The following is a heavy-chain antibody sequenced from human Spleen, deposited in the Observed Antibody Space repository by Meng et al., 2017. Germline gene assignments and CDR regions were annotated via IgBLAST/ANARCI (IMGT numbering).Heavy chain of an antibody. J-gene: IGHJ4*02. CDR1: GFTFTTYD. CDR3: ARDEDISAAGKLFGDY. V-gene: IGHV1-8*01. CDR2: MNPNTGDT. D-gene: IGHD6-13*01. Sequence: ASVKVSCKASGFTFTTYDINWVRQATGQGLEWLGWMNPNTGDTGYAQKFQGRVTMTRDTSISTAYMDLSGLRSDDTAMYYCARDEDISAAGKLFGDYWGQGTLVTVSS.